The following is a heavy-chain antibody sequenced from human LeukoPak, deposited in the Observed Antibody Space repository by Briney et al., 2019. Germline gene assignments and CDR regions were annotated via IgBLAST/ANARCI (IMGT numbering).Heavy chain of an antibody. CDR3: ARVLVTYYYDSSGPNDAFDI. CDR2: IYYSGST. D-gene: IGHD3-22*01. V-gene: IGHV4-39*07. CDR1: GGSISSSSYY. Sequence: SETLSLTCTVSGGSISSSSYYWGWIRQPPGKGLEWIGSIYYSGSTYYNPSLKSRVTISVDTSKNQFSLKLSSVTAADTAVYYCARVLVTYYYDSSGPNDAFDIWGQGTMVTVSS. J-gene: IGHJ3*02.